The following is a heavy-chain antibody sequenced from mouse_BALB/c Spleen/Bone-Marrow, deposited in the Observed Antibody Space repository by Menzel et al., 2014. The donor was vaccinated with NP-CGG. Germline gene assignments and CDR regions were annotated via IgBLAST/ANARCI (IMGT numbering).Heavy chain of an antibody. D-gene: IGHD3-3*01. CDR2: INPSSGYS. V-gene: IGHV1-4*01. J-gene: IGHJ2*01. Sequence: VQLQQSGAELARPGASVKMSCKASGYTFTSYPMNWVKQRPGQGLEWIGYINPSSGYSNYNQKFKDKATLTADKSSSTAYMQLSSPTSEDSAVYYCTRRAAYYFDYWGQGTTLTVSS. CDR1: GYTFTSYP. CDR3: TRRAAYYFDY.